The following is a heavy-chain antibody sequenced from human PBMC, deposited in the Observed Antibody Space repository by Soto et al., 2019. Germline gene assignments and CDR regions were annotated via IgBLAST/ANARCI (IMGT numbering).Heavy chain of an antibody. D-gene: IGHD3-10*01. CDR3: ARGRGRHAFDI. CDR1: RFTFSSYW. CDR2: IKQDGSEK. J-gene: IGHJ3*02. Sequence: GGSLRLSCAASRFTFSSYWMSWVRQAPGKGLEWVANIKQDGSEKYYVDSVKGRLTISRDNAKNSLYLQMNSLRAEDTAVYYCARGRGRHAFDIWGQGPMVTVSS. V-gene: IGHV3-7*03.